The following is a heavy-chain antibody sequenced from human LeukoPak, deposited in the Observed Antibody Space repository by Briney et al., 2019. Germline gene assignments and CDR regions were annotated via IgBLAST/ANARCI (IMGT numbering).Heavy chain of an antibody. CDR1: EFTFSNAW. CDR2: IKSKTDGGTT. CDR3: TTVGGTMQSTMVRGVEFDY. D-gene: IGHD3-10*01. Sequence: PGGSLRLSCAASEFTFSNAWMSWVRQAPGKGLEWVGRIKSKTDGGTTDYAAPVKGRFTISRDDSKNTLYLQMNSLKTEDTAVYYCTTVGGTMQSTMVRGVEFDYWGQGTLVTVSS. V-gene: IGHV3-15*01. J-gene: IGHJ4*02.